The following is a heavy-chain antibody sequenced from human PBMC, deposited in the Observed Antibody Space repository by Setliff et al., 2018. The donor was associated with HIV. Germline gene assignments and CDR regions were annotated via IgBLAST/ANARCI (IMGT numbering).Heavy chain of an antibody. J-gene: IGHJ4*02. D-gene: IGHD1-26*01. CDR2: IIPFVNIA. Sequence: SVKVSCKASGGTLSNYAISWVRQAPGQGLEWVGGIIPFVNIANYAQKFQGRVTMTADKSTSTVYMELRSLRSEDTAVYFCARGWELLLGYWGQGTLVTVSS. CDR3: ARGWELLLGY. CDR1: GGTLSNYA. V-gene: IGHV1-69*10.